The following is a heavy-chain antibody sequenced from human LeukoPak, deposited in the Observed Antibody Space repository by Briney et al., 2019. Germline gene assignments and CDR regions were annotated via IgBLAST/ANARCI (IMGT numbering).Heavy chain of an antibody. CDR2: IYYSGST. V-gene: IGHV4-39*01. CDR1: GGSISSSSYY. D-gene: IGHD6-13*01. CDR3: TRRSGYSSSCTPLYYYYYMDV. Sequence: SETLSLTCTVSGGSISSSSYYWGWIRQPPGKGLEWIGSIYYSGSTYYNPSLKSRVTISVDTSKNQFSLKLSSVTAADTAVYYCTRRSGYSSSCTPLYYYYYMDVWGKGTTVTVSS. J-gene: IGHJ6*03.